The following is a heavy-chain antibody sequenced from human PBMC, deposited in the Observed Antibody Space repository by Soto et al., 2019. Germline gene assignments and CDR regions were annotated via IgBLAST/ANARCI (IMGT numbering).Heavy chain of an antibody. J-gene: IGHJ5*01. V-gene: IGHV1-69*12. CDR3: ARDKLSSLVVETPHLFDS. Sequence: QVRLEQSGGEVKKPGSSVKVSCRVSGGIFSDYAVSWVRQAPGHGLQWVGVIIPKFATAKYARKFEDRVTLTADELTSTVYMEINNLRSEDTALYYCARDKLSSLVVETPHLFDSWGQGTLLTVSS. CDR1: GGIFSDYA. CDR2: IIPKFATA. D-gene: IGHD2-21*01.